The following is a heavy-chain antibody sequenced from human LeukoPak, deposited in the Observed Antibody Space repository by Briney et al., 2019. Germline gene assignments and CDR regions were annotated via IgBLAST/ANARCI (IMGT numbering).Heavy chain of an antibody. V-gene: IGHV3-7*01. CDR1: GFTFSSYA. CDR2: IKQDGSEN. Sequence: PGGSLRLSCAASGFTFSSYAMSWVRQAPGKGLEWVAQIKQDGSENYYVDSVKGRFTISRDNAKNSLYLQMNSLRAEDTAVYYCARARYYYDSSGYCYFDYWGQGTLVTVSS. D-gene: IGHD3-22*01. J-gene: IGHJ4*02. CDR3: ARARYYYDSSGYCYFDY.